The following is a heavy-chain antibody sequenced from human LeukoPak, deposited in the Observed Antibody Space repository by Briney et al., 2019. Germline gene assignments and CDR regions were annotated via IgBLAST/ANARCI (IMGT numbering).Heavy chain of an antibody. D-gene: IGHD3-22*01. V-gene: IGHV3-48*01. J-gene: IGHJ4*02. CDR1: GFTFSSYS. CDR2: ISSSSSTI. CDR3: ARDYDSSGPAPIDY. Sequence: GGSLRLSCAASGFTFSSYSMNWVRQAPGKGLEWVSYISSSSSTIYYADSVKGRFTISRDNAKNSLYLQMNSLRAEDTAVYYCARDYDSSGPAPIDYWGQGTLVTVSS.